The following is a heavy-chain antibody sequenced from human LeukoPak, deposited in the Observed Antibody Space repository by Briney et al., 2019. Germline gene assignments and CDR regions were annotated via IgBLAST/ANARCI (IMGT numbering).Heavy chain of an antibody. CDR3: AMSLYFGVVIPGWFDP. V-gene: IGHV4-4*09. J-gene: IGHJ5*02. CDR1: GGSISNYY. D-gene: IGHD3-3*01. CDR2: ISSRGST. Sequence: SETLSLTCTVSGGSISNYYWNWIRQPPGKGLEWIGYISSRGSTNYNPSLKSRVTISVDTSKNQFSLKLSSVTAADTAVYYCAMSLYFGVVIPGWFDPWGQGTLVTVSS.